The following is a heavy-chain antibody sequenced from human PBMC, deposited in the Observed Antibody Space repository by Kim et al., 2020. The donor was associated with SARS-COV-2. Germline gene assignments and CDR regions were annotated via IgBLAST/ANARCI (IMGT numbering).Heavy chain of an antibody. D-gene: IGHD6-13*01. V-gene: IGHV3-9*01. Sequence: GGSLRLSCAASGFTFDDYAMHWVRQAPGKGLEWVSGISWNSGSIGYADSVKGRFTISRDNAKNSLYLQMNSLRAEDTALYYCATHWRGAAAGKGGFLDYYMDVWGKGTTVTVSS. J-gene: IGHJ6*03. CDR3: ATHWRGAAAGKGGFLDYYMDV. CDR1: GFTFDDYA. CDR2: ISWNSGSI.